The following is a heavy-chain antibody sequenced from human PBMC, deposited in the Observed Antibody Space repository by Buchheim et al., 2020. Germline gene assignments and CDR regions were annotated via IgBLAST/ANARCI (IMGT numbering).Heavy chain of an antibody. CDR3: AKAIAAAGTYYYYYGMDA. J-gene: IGHJ6*02. D-gene: IGHD6-13*01. CDR1: GFTFSSYA. Sequence: EVQLLESGGGLVQPGGSLRLSCAASGFTFSSYAMSWVRQAPGKGLEWVSAISGSGGSTYYADSVKGRFTISRDNSKNTLYLQMNSLRAEDTAVYYCAKAIAAAGTYYYYYGMDAWGQGTT. V-gene: IGHV3-23*01. CDR2: ISGSGGST.